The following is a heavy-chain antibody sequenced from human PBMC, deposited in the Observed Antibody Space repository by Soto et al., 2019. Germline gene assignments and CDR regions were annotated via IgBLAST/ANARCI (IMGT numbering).Heavy chain of an antibody. J-gene: IGHJ4*02. CDR2: IYYSGST. CDR1: GGSISSSSYY. V-gene: IGHV4-39*01. CDR3: ARPNSNYALFDY. D-gene: IGHD4-4*01. Sequence: PSETLSLTCTVSGGSISSSSYYWGWIRQPPGKGLEWIGSIYYSGSTYYNPSLKSRVTISVGTSKNQFSLKLSSVTAADTAVYYCARPNSNYALFDYWGQGTLVTVS.